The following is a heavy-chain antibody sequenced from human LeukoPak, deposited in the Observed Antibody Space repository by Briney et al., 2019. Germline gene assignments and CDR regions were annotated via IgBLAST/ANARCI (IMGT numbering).Heavy chain of an antibody. CDR1: GFSFSDEY. CDR2: ISASGSYT. Sequence: GGSLRLSCAASGFSFSDEYMSWIRQAPGQGLEWISYISASGSYTNYADSVKGRFTISRDNAKNSLYPQMNSLRAEDTAVYYCARKYCSTTSCLFDNWGQGTLVTVSS. D-gene: IGHD2-2*01. J-gene: IGHJ4*02. V-gene: IGHV3-11*06. CDR3: ARKYCSTTSCLFDN.